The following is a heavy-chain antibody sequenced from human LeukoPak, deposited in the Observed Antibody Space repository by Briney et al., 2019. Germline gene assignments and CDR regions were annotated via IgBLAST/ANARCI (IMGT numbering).Heavy chain of an antibody. CDR1: GYTFTSYG. V-gene: IGHV1-18*01. J-gene: IGHJ4*02. CDR2: ISAYNGNT. Sequence: ASVKVSCKASGYTFTSYGISWVRQAPGQGLEWMGWISAYNGNTNYAQKLQGRVTMTTDTSTSTAYMELRSLRSDDTAVYSCAREGPFRDGYNKYYFDYWGQGTLVTVSS. CDR3: AREGPFRDGYNKYYFDY. D-gene: IGHD5-24*01.